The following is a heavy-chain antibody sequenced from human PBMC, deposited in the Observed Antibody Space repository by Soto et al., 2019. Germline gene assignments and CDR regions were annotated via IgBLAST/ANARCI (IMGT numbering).Heavy chain of an antibody. D-gene: IGHD6-19*01. J-gene: IGHJ4*01. CDR1: RFRFSAYG. CDR2: ISDDGKTQ. CDR3: XXXXXKXGWPPFDH. Sequence: QVKLVESGGAVVQSGRSLRLSCTASRFRFSAYGMHWVRQAPGKGLEWVALISDDGKTQFFTDSVEGRFTISRDNSRNXXXXXMXXXRPXXTXXXXXXXXXXKXGWPPFDHWGHGTRVTVSS. V-gene: IGHV3-30*03.